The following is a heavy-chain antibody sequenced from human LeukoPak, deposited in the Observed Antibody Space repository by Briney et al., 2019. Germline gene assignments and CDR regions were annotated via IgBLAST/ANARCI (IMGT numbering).Heavy chain of an antibody. V-gene: IGHV4-39*01. CDR3: ARRPKRMGYCSSTSCYTFDY. J-gene: IGHJ4*02. Sequence: SETLSLTCTVSGGSISSSSYYWGWIRQPPGKGLEWIGSIYYSGSTYYNPSLKSRVTISVDTSKNQFSLKLSSVTAADTAVYYCARRPKRMGYCSSTSCYTFDYWGQGTLVTVSS. CDR2: IYYSGST. D-gene: IGHD2-2*02. CDR1: GGSISSSSYY.